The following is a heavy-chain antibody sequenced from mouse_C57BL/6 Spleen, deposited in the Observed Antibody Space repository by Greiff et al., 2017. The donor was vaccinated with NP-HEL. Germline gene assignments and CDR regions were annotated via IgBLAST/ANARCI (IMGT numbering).Heavy chain of an antibody. CDR2: IYPGDGDT. D-gene: IGHD2-1*01. CDR3: ARGRGNYYFDY. CDR1: GYAFSSYW. J-gene: IGHJ2*01. Sequence: LQQSGASVTISCKASGYAFSSYWMNWVKQRPGKGLEWIGQIYPGDGDTNYNGKFKGKATLTADKSSSTAYMQLSSLTSEDSAVYFCARGRGNYYFDYWGQGTTLTVAS. V-gene: IGHV1-80*01.